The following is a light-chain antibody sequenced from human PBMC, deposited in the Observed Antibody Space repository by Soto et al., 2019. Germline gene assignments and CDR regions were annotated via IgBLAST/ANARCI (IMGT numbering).Light chain of an antibody. CDR3: HTWGTGPRWV. J-gene: IGLJ3*02. CDR1: SGHTTYA. CDR2: LNSGGSH. Sequence: QAVVTQSPSASASLGASVKLTCTLSSGHTTYAITWHQQQPEKGPRYLMKLNSGGSHSKGDGIPDRFPSFSSGAERHLTISSLQSDDESDYYCHTWGTGPRWVFGGGSQVTVL. V-gene: IGLV4-69*02.